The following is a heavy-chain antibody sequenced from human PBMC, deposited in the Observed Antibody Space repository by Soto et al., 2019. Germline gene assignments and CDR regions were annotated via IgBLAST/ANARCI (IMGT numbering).Heavy chain of an antibody. CDR3: AKDGIVVVPAAIGNYYYYYGMDV. V-gene: IGHV3-30*18. J-gene: IGHJ6*02. CDR1: GFTFSSYG. D-gene: IGHD2-2*02. Sequence: PGGSLRLSCAASGFTFSSYGMHWVRQAPGKGLEWVAVISYDGSNKYYADSVKGRFTISRDNSKNTLYLQMNSLRAEDTAVYYCAKDGIVVVPAAIGNYYYYYGMDVWGQGTTVTVSS. CDR2: ISYDGSNK.